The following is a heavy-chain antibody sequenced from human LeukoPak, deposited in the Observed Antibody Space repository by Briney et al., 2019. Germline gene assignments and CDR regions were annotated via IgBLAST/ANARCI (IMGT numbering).Heavy chain of an antibody. D-gene: IGHD3-3*01. V-gene: IGHV1-69*02. CDR3: ARGRSPYYDFWSGYSY. CDR2: IIPILGIA. CDR1: GGTFSSYT. Sequence: SVKVSCKASGGTFSSYTISWVRQAPGQGLEWMGRIIPILGIANYTQKFQGRVTITADKSTSTAYMELSSLRSEDTAVYYCARGRSPYYDFWSGYSYWGQGTLVTVSS. J-gene: IGHJ4*02.